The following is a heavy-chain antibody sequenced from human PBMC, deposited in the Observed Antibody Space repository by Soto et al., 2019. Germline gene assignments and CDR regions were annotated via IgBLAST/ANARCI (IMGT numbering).Heavy chain of an antibody. V-gene: IGHV4-38-2*01. J-gene: IGHJ5*02. CDR3: ARTRHVRGVLHNCFDP. D-gene: IGHD3-10*01. Sequence: SETLSLTCVVSGYSIANGYYCRCVRQTPGKRLEWIGRSYHSGSTNYNPSRKSRIPTPVDTSNNQFSLMLSSVTAADTAVYYCARTRHVRGVLHNCFDPWGQGTLVTVSS. CDR2: SYHSGST. CDR1: GYSIANGYY.